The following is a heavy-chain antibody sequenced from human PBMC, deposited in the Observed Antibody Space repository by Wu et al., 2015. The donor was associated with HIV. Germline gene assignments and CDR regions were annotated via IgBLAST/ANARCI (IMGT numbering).Heavy chain of an antibody. Sequence: QVQLVQSGAEVKKPGSSVKVSCKASGGTFSSYAISWVRQAPGQGLEWMGGIIPIFGTANYAQKFQGRVTITADESTSTAYMELSSLRSEDTAVYYCARHERGSRNSDFDYVGPGEPWSPSPQ. CDR1: GGTFSSYA. D-gene: IGHD4-23*01. V-gene: IGHV1-69*12. CDR2: IIPIFGTA. CDR3: ARHERGSRNSDFDY. J-gene: IGHJ4*02.